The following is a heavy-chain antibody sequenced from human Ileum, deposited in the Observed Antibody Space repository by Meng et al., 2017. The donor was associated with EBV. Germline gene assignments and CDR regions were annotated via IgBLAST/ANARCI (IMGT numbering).Heavy chain of an antibody. Sequence: QGHRQESGPGLVKPSGTLSRTCAVSGGSISSSNWWSCVRQPPGKGLEWIGEIYHSGSTNYNPSLKSRVTISVDKSKNQFSLNLSSVTAADTAVYYCARVGQWLPIDYWGQGTLVTVSS. CDR3: ARVGQWLPIDY. D-gene: IGHD6-19*01. CDR1: GGSISSSNW. J-gene: IGHJ4*02. CDR2: IYHSGST. V-gene: IGHV4-4*02.